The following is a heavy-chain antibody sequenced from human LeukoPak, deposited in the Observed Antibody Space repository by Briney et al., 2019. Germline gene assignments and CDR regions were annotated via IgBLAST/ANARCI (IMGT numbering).Heavy chain of an antibody. Sequence: SETLSLTCAVSGGSISSSNWWSWVRQPPGKGLEWIGEIYHSGSTNYNPSLKSRVTISVDKSKNQFSLKLSSVTAAVTAVYYCARASWFGDGRFDPWGQGTLVTVSS. CDR1: GGSISSSNW. CDR2: IYHSGST. CDR3: ARASWFGDGRFDP. D-gene: IGHD3-10*01. J-gene: IGHJ5*02. V-gene: IGHV4-4*02.